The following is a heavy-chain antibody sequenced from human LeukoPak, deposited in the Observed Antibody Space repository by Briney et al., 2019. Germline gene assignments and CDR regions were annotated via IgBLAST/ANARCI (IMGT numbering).Heavy chain of an antibody. V-gene: IGHV4-4*07. CDR2: IYTSGST. Sequence: PETPSLTRTLSRGSISSYYGSSIRQPAGKGVGGMGRIYTSGSTNYNPSLKSRVTMSIDTSKNQSSLNLRSVPAPDTAVYYCARQKYSSGWLVDYWGQGTLVTVSS. J-gene: IGHJ4*02. CDR1: RGSISSYY. CDR3: ARQKYSSGWLVDY. D-gene: IGHD6-19*01.